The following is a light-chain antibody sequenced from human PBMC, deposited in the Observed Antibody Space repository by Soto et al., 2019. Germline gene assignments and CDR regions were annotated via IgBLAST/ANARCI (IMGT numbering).Light chain of an antibody. CDR2: GAS. CDR3: QQYGSSLYT. Sequence: EIVLTQSPGTLSLSPGERATLSCRASQSVSSSYLAWYQQKPGQAPRLLIYGASSRATGIPGRFSGSGSGTDFTLIISRLEPEDFAVYSCQQYGSSLYTFGQGTELEIK. CDR1: QSVSSSY. J-gene: IGKJ2*01. V-gene: IGKV3-20*01.